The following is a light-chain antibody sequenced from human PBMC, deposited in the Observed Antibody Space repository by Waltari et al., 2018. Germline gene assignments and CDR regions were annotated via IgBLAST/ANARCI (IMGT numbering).Light chain of an antibody. CDR3: CSYSSTNPYV. CDR1: SGDVGGYEY. J-gene: IGLJ1*01. CDR2: DVS. V-gene: IGLV2-14*03. Sequence: QSALTQPASVSGSPGQSITISCTGTSGDVGGYEYVSWFQQQPGKAPKLIIYDVSDRPSGLSHRFSGSTSANTASLTISGLQAEDDADYYCCSYSSTNPYVFGIGTKVTVL.